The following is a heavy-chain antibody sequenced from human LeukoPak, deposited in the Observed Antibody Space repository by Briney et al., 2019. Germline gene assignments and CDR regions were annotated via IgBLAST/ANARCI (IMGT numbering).Heavy chain of an antibody. CDR1: GFTFSNYE. CDR3: ARDRGYYFDY. Sequence: GGSLRLSCAASGFTFSNYEMNWVRQAPGKGLEWVSYISSSGSTIYYADSVKGRFTISRDNAKNSLYLQMNSLRAEDTAVYYCARDRGYYFDYWGQGTLVTVSS. V-gene: IGHV3-48*03. D-gene: IGHD5-12*01. CDR2: ISSSGSTI. J-gene: IGHJ4*02.